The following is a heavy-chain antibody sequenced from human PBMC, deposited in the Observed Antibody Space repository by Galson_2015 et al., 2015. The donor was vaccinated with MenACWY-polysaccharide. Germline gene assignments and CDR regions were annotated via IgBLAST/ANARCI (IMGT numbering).Heavy chain of an antibody. CDR3: ARAPGGGFYGSGSFFDN. CDR1: GFTFSRYW. D-gene: IGHD3-10*01. Sequence: SLRLSCAASGFTFSRYWLHWVRQAPGKGLVWVSRVNGDGSSITYADTVKGRFTISRDNAKNTLYLQMNSLRAEDAAVYYCARAPGGGFYGSGSFFDNWGQGTLVTVSS. V-gene: IGHV3-74*03. J-gene: IGHJ4*02. CDR2: VNGDGSSI.